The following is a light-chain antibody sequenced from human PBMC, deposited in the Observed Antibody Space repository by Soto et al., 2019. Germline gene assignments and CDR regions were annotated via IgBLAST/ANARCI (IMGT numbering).Light chain of an antibody. Sequence: DIQMTQTPSSLSASVGDRVTITCRASQTMSTWLAWYLQKPGKAPKSLIYGASTLQSGVPSRFSGSGSGTEFTLTISGLQPEDFGTYYCQQYNSYPITFGQGTRLEIK. CDR3: QQYNSYPIT. J-gene: IGKJ5*01. CDR2: GAS. CDR1: QTMSTW. V-gene: IGKV1D-16*01.